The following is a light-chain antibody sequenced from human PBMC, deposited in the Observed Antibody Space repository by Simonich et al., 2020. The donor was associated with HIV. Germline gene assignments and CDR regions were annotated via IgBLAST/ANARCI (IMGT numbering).Light chain of an antibody. CDR3: QQYNSYPRT. J-gene: IGKJ1*01. V-gene: IGKV1-39*01. CDR2: VAS. CDR1: QSIRRY. Sequence: DIQMTQSPSSLSASVGDRVTITCRASQSIRRYLHWYQQTPRQAPKLLIYVASSLQRGVPSRFSGSGSGTDFTLTISSLQPEDFATYYCQQYNSYPRTIGQGTKVEIK.